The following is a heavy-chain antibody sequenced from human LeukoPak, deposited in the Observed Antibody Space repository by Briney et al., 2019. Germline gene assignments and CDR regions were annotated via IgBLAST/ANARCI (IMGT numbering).Heavy chain of an antibody. Sequence: SETLSLTCTVSGGSISSYYWSWIRQPPGKGLEWIGYIYYSGSTNYNPSLMSRVTISVDTSKNQFSLKLSSVTAADTAVYYCARHIEYDRGYSSSSDYFDYWGQGTLVTVSS. D-gene: IGHD6-6*01. CDR2: IYYSGST. V-gene: IGHV4-59*08. CDR1: GGSISSYY. J-gene: IGHJ4*02. CDR3: ARHIEYDRGYSSSSDYFDY.